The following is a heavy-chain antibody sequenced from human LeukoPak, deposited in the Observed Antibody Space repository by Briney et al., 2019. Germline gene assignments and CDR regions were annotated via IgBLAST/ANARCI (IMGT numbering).Heavy chain of an antibody. Sequence: GASVKVSCKASGGTFISYAISWVRQAPGQGLEWMGGIIPIFGTANYAQKFQGRVTITADESTSTAYMELSSLRSEDTAVYYCAREGVNYYDSSGYPDYWGQGTLVTVSS. J-gene: IGHJ4*02. CDR3: AREGVNYYDSSGYPDY. V-gene: IGHV1-69*13. D-gene: IGHD3-22*01. CDR2: IIPIFGTA. CDR1: GGTFISYA.